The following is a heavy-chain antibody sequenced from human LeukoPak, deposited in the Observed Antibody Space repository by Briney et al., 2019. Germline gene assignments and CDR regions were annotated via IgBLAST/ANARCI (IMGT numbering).Heavy chain of an antibody. CDR2: ISYDGSNK. J-gene: IGHJ4*02. CDR3: AKGSLDY. CDR1: GFTFSSYG. D-gene: IGHD3-10*01. Sequence: GGSLRLSCAASGFTFSSYGMHRVRQAPDKGLEWVAVISYDGSNKYYADSVKGRFTISRDNSKNTLYLQMNSLRAEDTAVYYCAKGSLDYWGQGTLVTVSS. V-gene: IGHV3-30*18.